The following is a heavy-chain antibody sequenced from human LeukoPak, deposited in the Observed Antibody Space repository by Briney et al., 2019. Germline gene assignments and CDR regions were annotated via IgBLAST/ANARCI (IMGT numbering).Heavy chain of an antibody. CDR2: ISSSSSTI. Sequence: PGGSLRLSCAASGFTFSSYSMNWVRQAPGKGLEWVSYISSSSSTIYYADSVKGRFTISRDNAKNSLYLQMNSLRAEDTAVYYCARVTPGYSSSWVFDYWGQGTLVTVSS. J-gene: IGHJ4*02. D-gene: IGHD6-13*01. V-gene: IGHV3-48*01. CDR1: GFTFSSYS. CDR3: ARVTPGYSSSWVFDY.